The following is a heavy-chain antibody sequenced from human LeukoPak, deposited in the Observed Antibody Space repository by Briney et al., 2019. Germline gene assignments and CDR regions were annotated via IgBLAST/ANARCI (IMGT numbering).Heavy chain of an antibody. CDR3: ARSAADYYDSSGPPRWFDP. CDR2: INHSGST. J-gene: IGHJ5*02. CDR1: GGSFSGYY. D-gene: IGHD3-22*01. Sequence: SETLSLTCAVYGGSFSGYYWSWIRQPPGKGLEWMGEINHSGSTNYNPSLKSRVTISVDTSKNQFSLKLSSVTAADTAVYYCARSAADYYDSSGPPRWFDPWGQGTLVTVSS. V-gene: IGHV4-34*01.